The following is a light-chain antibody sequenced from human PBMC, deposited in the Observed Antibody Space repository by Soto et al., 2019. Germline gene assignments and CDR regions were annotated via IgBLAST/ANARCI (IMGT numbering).Light chain of an antibody. CDR1: SSNVGGYNY. CDR2: DVS. J-gene: IGLJ1*01. Sequence: VLTQPASVSGSPGQSITISCPGTSSNVGGYNYVSWYQHHPGKAPKLMIYDVSNRPSGVSNRFSGSKSGNTASLTIPGLQPEDEADYYCSSYTTSNTRQIVFGTGTKVTV. CDR3: SSYTTSNTRQIV. V-gene: IGLV2-14*03.